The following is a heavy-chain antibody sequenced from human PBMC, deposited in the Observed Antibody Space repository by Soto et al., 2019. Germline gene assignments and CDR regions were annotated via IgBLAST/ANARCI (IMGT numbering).Heavy chain of an antibody. Sequence: SETLSLTCTVSGGSISSSSYYWCWIRQPPGKGLEWIGSIYYSGSTYYNPSLKSRVTISVDTSKNQFSLKLSSVTAADTAVYYCAGVGGTTGYYYGMDVWGQGTTVTVSS. V-gene: IGHV4-39*01. CDR1: GGSISSSSYY. D-gene: IGHD1-7*01. CDR3: AGVGGTTGYYYGMDV. J-gene: IGHJ6*02. CDR2: IYYSGST.